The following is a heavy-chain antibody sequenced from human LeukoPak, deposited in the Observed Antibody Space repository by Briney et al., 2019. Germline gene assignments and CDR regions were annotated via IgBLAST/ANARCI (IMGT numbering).Heavy chain of an antibody. J-gene: IGHJ4*02. CDR1: DASTRPTICY. Sequence: SETLSFTCPASDASTRPTICYWGWIRQPPGKGLEWIGSGSYSGSTYDNPSLKSRVTISVDTSKNQFSLKLSSVTAADTAVYYCARDRTNSSHWSDYWGQGTLVTVFS. CDR3: ARDRTNSSHWSDY. V-gene: IGHV4-39*07. D-gene: IGHD2-8*02. CDR2: GSYSGST.